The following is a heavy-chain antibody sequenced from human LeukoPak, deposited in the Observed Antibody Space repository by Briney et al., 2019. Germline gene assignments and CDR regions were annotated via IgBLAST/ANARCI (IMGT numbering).Heavy chain of an antibody. CDR1: GYTFTSYA. CDR3: ARDNRRGRDHNRYFDL. CDR2: INTNTGNP. Sequence: ASVTVSCKASGYTFTSYAMNWVRQAPGQGLEWMGWINTNTGNPTYAQGFTGRFVFSLDTSVSTAYLQISSLKAEDTAVYYCARDNRRGRDHNRYFDLWGRGTLVTVSS. D-gene: IGHD1-26*01. J-gene: IGHJ2*01. V-gene: IGHV7-4-1*02.